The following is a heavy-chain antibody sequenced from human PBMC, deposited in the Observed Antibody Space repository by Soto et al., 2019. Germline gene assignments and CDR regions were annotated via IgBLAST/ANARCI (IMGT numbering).Heavy chain of an antibody. CDR2: VYFSGST. D-gene: IGHD5-18*01. CDR3: ARVPVDTYMIYWSDP. J-gene: IGHJ5*02. V-gene: IGHV4-61*08. CDR1: GDYINSGDYY. Sequence: SETLSLTCSVSGDYINSGDYYWTWMRKAPGKGLQWVGHVYFSGSTNYNPSLKSRVTISLDTSKNQFSLKLRSVTAGDTAVYYCARVPVDTYMIYWSDPWGQGTLVTVSS.